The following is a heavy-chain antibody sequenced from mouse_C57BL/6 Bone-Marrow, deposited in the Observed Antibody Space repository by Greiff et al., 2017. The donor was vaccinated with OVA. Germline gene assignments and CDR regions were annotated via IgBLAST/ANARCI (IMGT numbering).Heavy chain of an antibody. Sequence: EVKVEESGGGLVQPGGSMKLSCVASGFTFSNYWMNWVRQSPEKGLEWVAQIRLKSDNYATHYAESVKGRFTISRDDSKSSVYLQMNNLRAEDTGIYYCTGSGNYEGCAYWGQGTLVTVSA. V-gene: IGHV6-3*01. D-gene: IGHD2-1*01. CDR3: TGSGNYEGCAY. CDR1: GFTFSNYW. CDR2: IRLKSDNYAT. J-gene: IGHJ3*01.